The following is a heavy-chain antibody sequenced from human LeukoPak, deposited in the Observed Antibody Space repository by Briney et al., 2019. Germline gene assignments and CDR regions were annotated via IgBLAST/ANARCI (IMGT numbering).Heavy chain of an antibody. D-gene: IGHD5-18*01. J-gene: IGHJ4*02. Sequence: GGSLRLSCAASGFTFSSYGMHWVRQAPGKGLEWVAVISYDGSNKYYADSVKGRFTISRDNSKNTLYLQMNSLRAEDTAVYYCARDTLFKGYSYGYGDYWGQGTLVTVSS. CDR2: ISYDGSNK. V-gene: IGHV3-30*03. CDR1: GFTFSSYG. CDR3: ARDTLFKGYSYGYGDY.